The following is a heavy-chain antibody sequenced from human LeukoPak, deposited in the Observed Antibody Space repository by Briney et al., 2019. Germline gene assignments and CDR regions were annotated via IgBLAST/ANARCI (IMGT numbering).Heavy chain of an antibody. CDR3: ARDGPRLPSAYYYGMDV. Sequence: SETLSLTCTVSGGSISSYHWSWIRQPPGKGLEWIGYIYYSGSTNYNPSLKSRVTISVDTSKNQFSLKLSSVTAADTAVYYCARDGPRLPSAYYYGMDVWGQGTTVTVSS. D-gene: IGHD5-12*01. CDR1: GGSISSYH. CDR2: IYYSGST. V-gene: IGHV4-59*01. J-gene: IGHJ6*02.